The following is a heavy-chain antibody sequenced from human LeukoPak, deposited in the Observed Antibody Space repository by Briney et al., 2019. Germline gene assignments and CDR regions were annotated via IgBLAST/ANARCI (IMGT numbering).Heavy chain of an antibody. CDR1: VFTFSSYE. D-gene: IGHD3-10*01. CDR2: ITGSGSTV. V-gene: IGHV3-48*03. J-gene: IGHJ3*02. Sequence: GGSLRLSCAASVFTFSSYEMNWVRHAPGKGLEWVSYITGSGSTVYYADSVKGRFTISRDNAKNSLYLQMNSLRAVDTAVYYCAREGTYGLGYDVFDIWGQGTMVTVSS. CDR3: AREGTYGLGYDVFDI.